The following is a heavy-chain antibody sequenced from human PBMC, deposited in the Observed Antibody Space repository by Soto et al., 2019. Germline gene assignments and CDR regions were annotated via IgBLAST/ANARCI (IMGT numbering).Heavy chain of an antibody. CDR2: INPILSMS. D-gene: IGHD3-10*01. CDR3: ASSYGSGYRAFDS. J-gene: IGHJ4*02. Sequence: QVQLVQSGAAVKKPGSSVRVSCKASGDTFTFYSINWVRQAPGLGLEWMGRINPILSMSNYAQRFQGRVTMTADKSTSTAYMELSSLRSEDTAMYYCASSYGSGYRAFDSWGQGALVTVSS. CDR1: GDTFTFYS. V-gene: IGHV1-69*02.